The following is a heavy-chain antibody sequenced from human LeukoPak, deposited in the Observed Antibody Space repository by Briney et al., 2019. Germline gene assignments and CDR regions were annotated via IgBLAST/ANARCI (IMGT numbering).Heavy chain of an antibody. J-gene: IGHJ4*02. CDR1: GFSLYTYS. V-gene: IGHV3-21*01. D-gene: IGHD2-15*01. CDR3: ARVGCAAPVASSCHTIDN. Sequence: GGSLRLSCAVSGFSLYTYSMIWVRQAPGKGLEWVSSITSTSTYIYYADSVKGRFTISRDNAKNSLYLQMNSSRVEDTAVYYCARVGCAAPVASSCHTIDNWGQGTLVIVSS. CDR2: ITSTSTYI.